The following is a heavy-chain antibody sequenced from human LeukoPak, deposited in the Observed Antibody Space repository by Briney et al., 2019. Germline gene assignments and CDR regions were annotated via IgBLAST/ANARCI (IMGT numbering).Heavy chain of an antibody. CDR1: GYSISSGYY. CDR3: ARHSRSANWFDP. CDR2: IYHSGST. Sequence: ATETLSPTCAVSGYSISSGYYWGWIRQPPGQGLGWIGSIYHSGSTYYNPSLKSRVTISVDTSKNQFSLKLCSVTAADTAVYYCARHSRSANWFDPCGQGTLVTVSS. J-gene: IGHJ5*02. V-gene: IGHV4-38-2*01.